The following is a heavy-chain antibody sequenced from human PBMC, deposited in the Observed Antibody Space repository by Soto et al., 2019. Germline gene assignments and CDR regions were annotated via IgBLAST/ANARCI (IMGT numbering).Heavy chain of an antibody. J-gene: IGHJ6*02. CDR3: ANSDLLRRGMDV. CDR1: GFTFSSYG. CDR2: ISYDGSNK. Sequence: QVQLVESGGGVVQPGRSLRLSCAASGFTFSSYGMHWVRQAPGKGLEWVAVISYDGSNKYYADSVKGRFTIYRDNSRNTLYLQMNSLRAEDTAVYYCANSDLLRRGMDVWGQGTTVTVSS. D-gene: IGHD2-21*01. V-gene: IGHV3-30*18.